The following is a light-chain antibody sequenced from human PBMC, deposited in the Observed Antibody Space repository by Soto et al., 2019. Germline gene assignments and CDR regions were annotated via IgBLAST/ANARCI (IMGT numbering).Light chain of an antibody. CDR2: EVS. CDR1: SSDVGGYNY. CDR3: SSYTSSSTLR. J-gene: IGLJ3*02. V-gene: IGLV2-14*01. Sequence: QSALTQPASVSGSPGQSITISCTGTSSDVGGYNYVSWYQQHPGKAPKLMIYEVSNRPSGVSNRFSGSKSGNTASLTISGLRAEDEADYYFSSYTSSSTLRFGGGTKLTVL.